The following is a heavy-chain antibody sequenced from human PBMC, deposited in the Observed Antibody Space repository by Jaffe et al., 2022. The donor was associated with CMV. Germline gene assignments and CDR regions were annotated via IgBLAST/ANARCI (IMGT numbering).Heavy chain of an antibody. J-gene: IGHJ6*03. CDR3: ARNAGGVVPAAIGGGLYYYYYMDV. CDR1: GFTFSSYW. V-gene: IGHV3-7*03. Sequence: EVQLVESGGGLVQPGGSLRLSCAASGFTFSSYWMSWVRQAPGKGLEWVANIKQDGSEKYYVDSVKGRFTISRDNAKNSLYLQMNSLRAEDTAVYYCARNAGGVVPAAIGGGLYYYYYMDVWGKGTTVTVSS. D-gene: IGHD2-2*01. CDR2: IKQDGSEK.